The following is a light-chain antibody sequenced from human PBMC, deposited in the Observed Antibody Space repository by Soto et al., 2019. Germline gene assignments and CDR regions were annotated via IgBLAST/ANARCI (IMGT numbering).Light chain of an antibody. Sequence: EIGLTQSPGTLSLSPGERATLSCRASQSVNKNFLAWYQQKLGQAPRLLISGASNRATGIPDRFSGSGSGTDFSLPIDRLEPEDLAVYFFQQNSSSPPTFGGGTKVAIK. V-gene: IGKV3-20*01. J-gene: IGKJ4*01. CDR2: GAS. CDR1: QSVNKNF. CDR3: QQNSSSPPT.